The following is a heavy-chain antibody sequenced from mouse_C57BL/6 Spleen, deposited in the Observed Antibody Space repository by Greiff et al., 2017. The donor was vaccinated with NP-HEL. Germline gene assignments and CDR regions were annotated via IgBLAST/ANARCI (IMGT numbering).Heavy chain of an antibody. CDR3: ARQGGRYYAMDY. V-gene: IGHV5-9*01. CDR2: ISGGGGNT. Sequence: EVMLVESGGGLVKPGGSLKLSCAASGFTFSSYTMSWVRQTPEKRLEWVATISGGGGNTYYPDSVKGRFTISRDNAKNTRYLQMSSQRSEDTALYDCARQGGRYYAMDYWGQGTSVTVSS. D-gene: IGHD3-3*01. CDR1: GFTFSSYT. J-gene: IGHJ4*01.